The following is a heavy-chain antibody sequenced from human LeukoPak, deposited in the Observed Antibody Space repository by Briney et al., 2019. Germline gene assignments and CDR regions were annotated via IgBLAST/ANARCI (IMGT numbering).Heavy chain of an antibody. Sequence: PGGSLRLSCAASGFTFSDYYMSWIRQAPGKGLEWVSYISSSGSTIYYADSVKGRFTISRDNAKNSLYLQMNSLRAEDTAMYYCARGYSYCGGDCYSTAFDIWGQGTMVTVSS. CDR1: GFTFSDYY. CDR2: ISSSGSTI. D-gene: IGHD2-21*02. CDR3: ARGYSYCGGDCYSTAFDI. V-gene: IGHV3-11*01. J-gene: IGHJ3*02.